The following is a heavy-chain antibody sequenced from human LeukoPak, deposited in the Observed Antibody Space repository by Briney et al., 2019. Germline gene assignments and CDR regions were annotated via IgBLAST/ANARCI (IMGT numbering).Heavy chain of an antibody. D-gene: IGHD7-27*01. Sequence: ASVKVSCKASGDTFTNYDINWVRQATGQGLEWMGWMSPSSGHTGYAQKFQGRVTMTRSTSISTAYMELSSLRSEDTAVYYCARGPPNWGFDYWGQGTLLTVSS. CDR3: ARGPPNWGFDY. V-gene: IGHV1-8*01. CDR2: MSPSSGHT. J-gene: IGHJ4*02. CDR1: GDTFTNYD.